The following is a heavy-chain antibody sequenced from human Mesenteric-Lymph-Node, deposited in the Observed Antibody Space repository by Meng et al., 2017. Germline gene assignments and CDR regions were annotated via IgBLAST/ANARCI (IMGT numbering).Heavy chain of an antibody. CDR2: IWYDRSNK. CDR1: GFTFNNYG. CDR3: AREGGDIDY. V-gene: IGHV3-33*01. Sequence: QVELVGSGGGVVQPGTSLRLFCAASGFTFNNYGIHWVRQAPGKGLEWVAVIWYDRSNKYYADSVKGRFTISRDNSKNTVYLQMNSLRAEDSAVYYCAREGGDIDYWGQGTLVTVSS. D-gene: IGHD2-21*02. J-gene: IGHJ4*02.